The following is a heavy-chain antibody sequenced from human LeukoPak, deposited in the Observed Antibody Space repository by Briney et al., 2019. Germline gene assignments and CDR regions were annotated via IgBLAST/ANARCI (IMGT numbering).Heavy chain of an antibody. V-gene: IGHV1-69*05. CDR3: ARGVQLWLQNYYYGMDV. D-gene: IGHD5-18*01. CDR2: IIPIFGTA. J-gene: IGHJ6*04. CDR1: GGTFSSYA. Sequence: SVKVSCKASGGTFSSYAISWVRQAPGQGLEWMGGIIPIFGTANYAQKFQGRVTMTTDTSTSTAYMELRSLRSDDTAVYYCARGVQLWLQNYYYGMDVWGKGTTVTVSS.